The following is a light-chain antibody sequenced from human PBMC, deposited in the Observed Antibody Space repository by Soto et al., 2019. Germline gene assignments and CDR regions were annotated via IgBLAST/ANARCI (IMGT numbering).Light chain of an antibody. CDR3: SSFTTNRLYV. CDR1: PNDIGTYDY. Sequence: QSALTQPTSVSGSPGQSIAISCTGNPNDIGTYDYVSWYQQHPGKAPRLLIFGVRYRPPGISSRFSGSKSGLTASLTISGLQPEGEADYYCSSFTTNRLYVFGPGTKVTVL. J-gene: IGLJ1*01. V-gene: IGLV2-14*01. CDR2: GVR.